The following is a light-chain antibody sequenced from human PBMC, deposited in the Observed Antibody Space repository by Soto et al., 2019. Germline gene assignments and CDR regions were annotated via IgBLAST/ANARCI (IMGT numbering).Light chain of an antibody. CDR2: DDN. CDR1: SSNIGSNY. CDR3: GTWDNSLTPGRV. J-gene: IGLJ3*02. V-gene: IGLV1-51*01. Sequence: QSVLTQPPSVSAAPGQTVTISCSGSSSNIGSNYVSWYQHLPGTAPKLLIYDDNKRPSGIPDRFSGSKSGTSATLGITGLQTGDEADYYCGTWDNSLTPGRVFGGGTKLTVL.